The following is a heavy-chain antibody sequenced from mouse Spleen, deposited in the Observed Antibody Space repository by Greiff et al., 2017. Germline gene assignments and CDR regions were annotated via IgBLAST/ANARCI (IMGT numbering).Heavy chain of an antibody. Sequence: VQLQESGAELARPGASVKLSCKASGYTFTSYWMQWVKQRPGQGLEWIGAIYPGDGDTRYTQKFKGKATLTADKSSSTAYMQLSSLASEDSAVYYCARRDYDGEGYWGQGTTLTVSS. D-gene: IGHD2-4*01. CDR1: GYTFTSYW. CDR2: IYPGDGDT. CDR3: ARRDYDGEGY. J-gene: IGHJ2*01. V-gene: IGHV1-87*01.